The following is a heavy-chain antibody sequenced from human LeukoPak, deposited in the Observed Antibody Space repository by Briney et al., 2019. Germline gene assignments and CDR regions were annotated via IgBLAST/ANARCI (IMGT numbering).Heavy chain of an antibody. V-gene: IGHV3-21*01. J-gene: IGHJ4*02. CDR3: ASWAGAAAGFSGPFDY. CDR2: ISSSSSYI. CDR1: GFTFSSYS. D-gene: IGHD6-13*01. Sequence: GGSLRLSCAASGFTFSSYSMNWVRQAPGKGLERVSSISSSSSYIYYADSVKGRFTISRDNAKNSLYLQMNSLRAEDTAVYYCASWAGAAAGFSGPFDYWGQGTLVTVSS.